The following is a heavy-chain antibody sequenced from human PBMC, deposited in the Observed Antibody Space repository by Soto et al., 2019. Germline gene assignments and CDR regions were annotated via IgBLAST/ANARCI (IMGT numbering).Heavy chain of an antibody. D-gene: IGHD3-9*01. Sequence: GGSLRLSCAASGFTFSSYAMHWVRQAPGKGLEWVAVISYDGSNKYYADSVKGRFTISRDNSKNTLYLQMNSLRAEDTAVYYCARDLLVIGDSNWFDPWGQGTLVTVSS. J-gene: IGHJ5*02. CDR2: ISYDGSNK. CDR1: GFTFSSYA. V-gene: IGHV3-30-3*01. CDR3: ARDLLVIGDSNWFDP.